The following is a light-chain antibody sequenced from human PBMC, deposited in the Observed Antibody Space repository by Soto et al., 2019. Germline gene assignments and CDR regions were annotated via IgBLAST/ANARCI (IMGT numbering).Light chain of an antibody. CDR3: QQYNSWPPIT. CDR1: ESVSRN. CDR2: DAS. J-gene: IGKJ5*01. Sequence: EVVMTQSPATLSVSPGERATLSCRASESVSRNLAWYQHKPGQAPRLLIYDASTRATGIPDRFSGGGSGTEFTLTISSLQSEDFVVYYCQQYNSWPPITFGQGTRLEI. V-gene: IGKV3-15*01.